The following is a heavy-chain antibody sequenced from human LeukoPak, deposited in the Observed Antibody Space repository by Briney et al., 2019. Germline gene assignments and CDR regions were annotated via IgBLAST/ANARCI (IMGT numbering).Heavy chain of an antibody. Sequence: PGWSLRLSCAASGFTFSSYALSWVRQAPGKGLEWVSAISGSGGSTYYADSVKGRFTISRDNSKNTLYLQMNSLRAEDTAVYYCAKDPPYNYYDSSGYTPVGPYFDYWGQGTLVTVSS. D-gene: IGHD3-22*01. CDR2: ISGSGGST. CDR1: GFTFSSYA. J-gene: IGHJ4*02. CDR3: AKDPPYNYYDSSGYTPVGPYFDY. V-gene: IGHV3-23*01.